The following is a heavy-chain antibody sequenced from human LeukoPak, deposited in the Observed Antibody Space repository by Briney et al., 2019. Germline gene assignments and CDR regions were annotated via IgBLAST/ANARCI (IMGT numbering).Heavy chain of an antibody. CDR3: AREPRITIFGVVRRVYGMDV. Sequence: SVKVSCKASGGTFSSYAISWVRQAPGQGLEWMGGIFPIFGTANYAQKFQGRVTITADESTSTAYMELSSLRSEDTAVYYCAREPRITIFGVVRRVYGMDVWGQGTTVTVSS. V-gene: IGHV1-69*13. J-gene: IGHJ6*02. CDR1: GGTFSSYA. CDR2: IFPIFGTA. D-gene: IGHD3-3*01.